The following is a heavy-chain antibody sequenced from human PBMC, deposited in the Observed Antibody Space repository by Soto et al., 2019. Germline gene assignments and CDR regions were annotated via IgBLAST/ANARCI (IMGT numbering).Heavy chain of an antibody. D-gene: IGHD3-22*01. CDR2: IYPGDSDT. V-gene: IGHV5-51*01. J-gene: IGHJ5*02. CDR3: ARHRGRGAAFSVVNFNFDP. CDR1: GYSFTSYW. Sequence: EVQLVQSGAEVKKPGESLKISCKGSGYSFTSYWIGWVRQMPGKGLEWMGIIYPGDSDTRYSPSFQGQVTISADKSISTAYLQWSSLKASDTAMYYCARHRGRGAAFSVVNFNFDPWGQGTLVTVSS.